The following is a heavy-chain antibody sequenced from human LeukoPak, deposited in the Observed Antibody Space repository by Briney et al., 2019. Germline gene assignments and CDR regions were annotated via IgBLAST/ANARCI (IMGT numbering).Heavy chain of an antibody. Sequence: GGSLRFSCAASGFTFISYWMSWVRQAPGKGLEWVANIKQDGSEKYYVDSVKGRFTISRDNAKNSLYLQMNSLRAEDTAVYFCARDPPRGVRVDYWGQGTLVTVSS. CDR3: ARDPPRGVRVDY. CDR2: IKQDGSEK. V-gene: IGHV3-7*01. J-gene: IGHJ4*02. CDR1: GFTFISYW. D-gene: IGHD1-26*01.